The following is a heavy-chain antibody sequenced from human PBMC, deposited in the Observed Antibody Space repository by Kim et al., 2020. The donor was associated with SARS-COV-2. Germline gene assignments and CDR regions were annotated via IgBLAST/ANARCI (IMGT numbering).Heavy chain of an antibody. J-gene: IGHJ6*02. V-gene: IGHV3-53*01. CDR1: GITVSDSY. CDR2: IYADGST. CDR3: ARDRREYRSGWYDNYYGMDV. D-gene: IGHD6-19*01. Sequence: GGSLRLSCAASGITVSDSYMSWVRQTPGKGLQWVSSIYADGSTFYADSVKGRFTISRDNSRNTLYLEMNFVRAEDTAVYYCARDRREYRSGWYDNYYGMDVWGQGTTVTGSS.